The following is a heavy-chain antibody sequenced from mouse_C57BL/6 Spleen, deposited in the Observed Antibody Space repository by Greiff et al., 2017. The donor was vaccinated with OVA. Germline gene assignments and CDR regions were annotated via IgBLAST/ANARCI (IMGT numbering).Heavy chain of an antibody. CDR2: IHPNSGST. V-gene: IGHV1-64*01. CDR1: GYTFTSYW. D-gene: IGHD2-4*01. J-gene: IGHJ2*01. CDR3: AREGDYDYPYYFDY. Sequence: QVQLQQPGAELVKPGASVKLSCKASGYTFTSYWMHWVKQRPGQGLEWIGMIHPNSGSTNYNEKFKSKATLTVDKSSSTAYMQLSSLTSEDSAVYYCAREGDYDYPYYFDYWGQGTTLTVSS.